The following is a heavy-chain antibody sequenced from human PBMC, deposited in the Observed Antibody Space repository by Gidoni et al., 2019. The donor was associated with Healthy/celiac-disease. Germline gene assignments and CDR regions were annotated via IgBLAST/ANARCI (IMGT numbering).Heavy chain of an antibody. Sequence: QLQLQESVPGLVKPSETLSLTCTVSGGSISSSSYYWGWIRQPPGKGLEWIGSIYYSGSTYYNPSLKSRVTISVDTSKNQFSLKLSSVTAADTAVYYCARHLPQFEDYGMDVWGQGTTVTVSS. CDR3: ARHLPQFEDYGMDV. D-gene: IGHD3-16*01. CDR1: GGSISSSSYY. V-gene: IGHV4-39*01. CDR2: IYYSGST. J-gene: IGHJ6*02.